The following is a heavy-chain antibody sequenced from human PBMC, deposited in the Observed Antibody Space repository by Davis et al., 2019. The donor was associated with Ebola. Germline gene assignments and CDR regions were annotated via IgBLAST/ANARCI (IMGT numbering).Heavy chain of an antibody. V-gene: IGHV3-21*04. CDR1: GFAFNHFD. J-gene: IGHJ6*02. Sequence: GESLKISCAASGFAFNHFDMNWVRQAPGKGLEWVSSISIYSTHIFYADSVKGRFTISRDNAKNSLYLQMNSLRVEDSALYYCAKDIWGFAGMDVWGQGTTVTVSS. CDR2: ISIYSTHI. D-gene: IGHD3-16*01. CDR3: AKDIWGFAGMDV.